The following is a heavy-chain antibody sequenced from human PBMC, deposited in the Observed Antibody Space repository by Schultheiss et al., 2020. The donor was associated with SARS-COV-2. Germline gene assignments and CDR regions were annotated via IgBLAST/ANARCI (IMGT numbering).Heavy chain of an antibody. V-gene: IGHV4-61*02. CDR3: ARDRKVVPTAISDDSYYYYMDV. CDR2: IYTTGST. J-gene: IGHJ6*03. D-gene: IGHD2-2*01. CDR1: GGSISRGSYS. Sequence: SQTLSLTCAVPGGSISRGSYSWNWIRQPAGKGLEWIGRIYTTGSTNYSPSLKSRVTISVDTSKNQFSLKLTSVTAADTAVYYCARDRKVVPTAISDDSYYYYMDVWGKGTTVTVSS.